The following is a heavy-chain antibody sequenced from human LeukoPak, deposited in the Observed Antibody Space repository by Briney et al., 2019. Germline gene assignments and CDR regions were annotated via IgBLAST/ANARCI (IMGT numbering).Heavy chain of an antibody. J-gene: IGHJ4*02. CDR3: ARGTRDGYNPYYFDY. CDR1: GGSISSYY. D-gene: IGHD5-24*01. CDR2: IYYSGST. Sequence: SETLPLTCTVSGGSISSYYWSWIRQPPGKGLEWIGYIYYSGSTNYNPSLKSRVTISVDTSKNQFSLKLSSVTAADTAVYYCARGTRDGYNPYYFDYWGQGTLVTVSS. V-gene: IGHV4-59*01.